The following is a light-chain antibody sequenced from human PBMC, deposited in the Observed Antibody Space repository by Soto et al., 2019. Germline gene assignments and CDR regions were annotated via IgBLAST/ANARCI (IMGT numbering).Light chain of an antibody. CDR1: QSVSSNY. V-gene: IGKV3-20*01. J-gene: IGKJ1*01. CDR3: QQYGSSPGT. Sequence: EIVLTQSPGTLSLSPGERATLSCRASQSVSSNYLAWYLQKPGQAPILLIYGASTRATGIPGRFSGSGSGTDFTLTISRLEPEDFAVYYCQQYGSSPGTCGQGTKVDFK. CDR2: GAS.